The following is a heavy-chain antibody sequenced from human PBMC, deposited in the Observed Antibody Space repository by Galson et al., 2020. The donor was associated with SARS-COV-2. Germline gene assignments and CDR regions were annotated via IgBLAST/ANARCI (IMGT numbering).Heavy chain of an antibody. CDR1: GYTFTGYY. Sequence: ASVKVSCKASGYTFTGYYMHWVRPAPGQGLEWMGWINPNSGGTNYAQKFQGRVTMTRDTSISTAYMELSRLRSDDTAVYYCARAPYYDDSSGYPNSGDYWGQGTLVTVSS. D-gene: IGHD3-22*01. CDR2: INPNSGGT. J-gene: IGHJ4*02. V-gene: IGHV1-2*02. CDR3: ARAPYYDDSSGYPNSGDY.